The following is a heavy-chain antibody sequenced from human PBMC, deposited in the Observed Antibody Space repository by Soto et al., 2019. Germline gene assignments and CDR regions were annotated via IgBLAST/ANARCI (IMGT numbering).Heavy chain of an antibody. Sequence: GGSLRLSCVVSGLTFSDYGFHWVRKAPGKGLDWVAAISYDGSFVYYVDSVRGRVTISSDNSRNTLDLQMNTLRHEETAVYYCAKERGRNRNFAMDVWGPGTSVTVSS. V-gene: IGHV3-30*18. J-gene: IGHJ6*01. D-gene: IGHD1-1*01. CDR1: GLTFSDYG. CDR3: AKERGRNRNFAMDV. CDR2: ISYDGSFV.